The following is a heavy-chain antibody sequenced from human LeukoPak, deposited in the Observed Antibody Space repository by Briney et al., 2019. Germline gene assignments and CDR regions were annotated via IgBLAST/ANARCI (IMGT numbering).Heavy chain of an antibody. CDR1: GFTFSSYW. CDR3: TRGGGRGADY. J-gene: IGHJ4*02. D-gene: IGHD3-10*01. Sequence: GGSLRLSCAASGFTFSSYWMHWVRQAPGKGLVWVSRINSDGSSTNYADSVKGRFTISRDNAKNSLYLQMNSLRAEDTAVYYCTRGGGRGADYWGQGTLVTVSS. V-gene: IGHV3-74*01. CDR2: INSDGSST.